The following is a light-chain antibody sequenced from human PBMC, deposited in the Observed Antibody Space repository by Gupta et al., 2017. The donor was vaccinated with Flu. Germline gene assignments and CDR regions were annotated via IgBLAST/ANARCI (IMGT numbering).Light chain of an antibody. CDR3: SSYTSIVV. CDR2: EVR. V-gene: IGLV2-14*01. J-gene: IGLJ2*01. Sequence: QSALTQPAPVSGSPGQSITISCTGTSSDVGGYNYVSWYQQHPGKAPKRMIYEVRNRPSGVSNRFSGSKSGNTASLTISGLQAEDEADYYCSSYTSIVVFGGGTKLTVL. CDR1: SSDVGGYNY.